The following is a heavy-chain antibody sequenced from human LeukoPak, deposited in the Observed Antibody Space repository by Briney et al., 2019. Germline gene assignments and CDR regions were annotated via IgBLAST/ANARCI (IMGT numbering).Heavy chain of an antibody. J-gene: IGHJ4*02. V-gene: IGHV1-18*01. CDR2: ISAYNGNT. D-gene: IGHD3-10*01. Sequence: ASVKVSCKASGYTFTSYGISWARQAPGQGLEWMGWISAYNGNTNYAQKLQGRATMTTDTSTSTAYMELRSLRSDDTAVYYCARDWGSGYYGSGSYSFDYWGQGTLVTVSS. CDR3: ARDWGSGYYGSGSYSFDY. CDR1: GYTFTSYG.